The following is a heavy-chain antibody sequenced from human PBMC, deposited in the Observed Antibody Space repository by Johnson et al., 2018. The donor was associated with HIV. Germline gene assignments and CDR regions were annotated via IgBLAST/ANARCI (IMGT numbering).Heavy chain of an antibody. V-gene: IGHV3-30*19. CDR1: GLTFSNYG. CDR2: ISSDGSAK. Sequence: QVQVLESGGGVVQPGGSLRLSCAASGLTFSNYGFHWVRQAPGKGLDWVAVISSDGSAKYYADSVKGPFTISRDNSKNTLYLQLNTLRAADTAVYYCARDWDAYGAFDIWGQGTMVTVSS. CDR3: ARDWDAYGAFDI. D-gene: IGHD1-26*01. J-gene: IGHJ3*02.